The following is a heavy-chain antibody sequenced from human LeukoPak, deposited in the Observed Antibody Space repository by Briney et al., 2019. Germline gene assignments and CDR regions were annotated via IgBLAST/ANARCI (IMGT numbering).Heavy chain of an antibody. D-gene: IGHD1-26*01. CDR2: TYYRSKWYH. Sequence: PSQTLSLTCAISGDSVSSDTSAWNWIRQSPSRGLEWLGRTYYRSKWYHEYADSVRSRIDIYPDTSKNHFSLQLISVTPEDTALYYCARDQWALSSWGEGTLVTVSS. J-gene: IGHJ5*02. V-gene: IGHV6-1*01. CDR3: ARDQWALSS. CDR1: GDSVSSDTSA.